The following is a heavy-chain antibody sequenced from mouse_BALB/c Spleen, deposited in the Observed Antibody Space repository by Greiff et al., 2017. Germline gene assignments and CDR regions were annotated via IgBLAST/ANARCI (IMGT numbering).Heavy chain of an antibody. D-gene: IGHD2-4*01. Sequence: LVKPGASVKISCKASGYSFTGYYMHWVKQSHGKSLEWIGYISCYNGATSYNQKFKGKATFTVDTSSSTAYMQFNSLTSEDSAVYYCARGRGDYDKLSYAMDYWGQGTSVTVSS. CDR3: ARGRGDYDKLSYAMDY. J-gene: IGHJ4*01. CDR1: GYSFTGYY. V-gene: IGHV1S34*01. CDR2: ISCYNGAT.